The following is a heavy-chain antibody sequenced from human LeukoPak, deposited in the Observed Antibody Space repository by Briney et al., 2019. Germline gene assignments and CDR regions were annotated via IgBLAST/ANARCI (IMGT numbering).Heavy chain of an antibody. J-gene: IGHJ4*02. D-gene: IGHD5-12*01. Sequence: GGSLRLSXAASGFTFSSYEMNWVRQTPGKGLEWVSYISSSGSTIYYADSVKGRFTISRDNAKNSLYLQMNSLRAEDTAVYYCARDDNSGYDWGQGTLVTVSS. CDR2: ISSSGSTI. CDR3: ARDDNSGYD. CDR1: GFTFSSYE. V-gene: IGHV3-48*03.